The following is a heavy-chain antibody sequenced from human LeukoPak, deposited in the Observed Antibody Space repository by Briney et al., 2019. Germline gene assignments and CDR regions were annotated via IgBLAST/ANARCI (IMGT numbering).Heavy chain of an antibody. J-gene: IGHJ3*02. CDR1: GFAFSTCW. CDR2: IKQDGSER. Sequence: PGGSLRLSCAASGFAFSTCWMNWVRQAPGKGLEWVANIKQDGSERYYVDSVKGRFTISRDNAKNSLYMQMNSLRAEDTAVYYCAKPITISGATDAFDIWGQGTKVTVSS. CDR3: AKPITISGATDAFDI. V-gene: IGHV3-7*01. D-gene: IGHD3-3*01.